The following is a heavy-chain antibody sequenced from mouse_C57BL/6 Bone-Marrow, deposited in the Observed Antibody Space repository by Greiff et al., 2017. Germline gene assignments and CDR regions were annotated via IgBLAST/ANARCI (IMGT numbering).Heavy chain of an antibody. CDR2: ISDGGSYT. D-gene: IGHD1-1*01. V-gene: IGHV5-4*01. Sequence: EVKLVESGGGLVKPGGSLKLSCAASGFTFSSYAMSWVRQTPEKRLEWVATISDGGSYTYYPDNVKGRFTISRDNAKNNLYLQMSHLKSEDTAMYYCAREYYGSSYAYYYAMDYWGQGTSVTVSS. J-gene: IGHJ4*01. CDR1: GFTFSSYA. CDR3: AREYYGSSYAYYYAMDY.